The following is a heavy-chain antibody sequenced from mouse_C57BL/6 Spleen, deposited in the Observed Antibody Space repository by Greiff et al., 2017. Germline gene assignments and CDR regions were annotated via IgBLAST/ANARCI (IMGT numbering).Heavy chain of an antibody. CDR1: GYTFTSYG. Sequence: VQLVESGAELARPGASVKLSCKASGYTFTSYGISWVKQRPGQGLEWIGEIYPRSGNTYYNEKFKGKATLTADKSSSTAYMELRSLTSEYSAVYFCARSGDYYGSKYYYAMDYWGQGTSVTVSS. J-gene: IGHJ4*01. V-gene: IGHV1-81*01. D-gene: IGHD1-1*01. CDR3: ARSGDYYGSKYYYAMDY. CDR2: IYPRSGNT.